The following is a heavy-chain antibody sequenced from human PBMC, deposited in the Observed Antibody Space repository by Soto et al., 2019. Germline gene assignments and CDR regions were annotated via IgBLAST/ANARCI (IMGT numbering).Heavy chain of an antibody. Sequence: AAVKDTCMASVYTFTSYGISWVRQAPGQGLEWMGWISAYNGNTNYAQKLQGRVTMTTDTSTSTAYMELRSLRSDDTAVYYCARDSPGYDILTGYYEFDYWGQGTLVTVSS. D-gene: IGHD3-9*01. CDR1: VYTFTSYG. V-gene: IGHV1-18*01. CDR3: ARDSPGYDILTGYYEFDY. J-gene: IGHJ4*02. CDR2: ISAYNGNT.